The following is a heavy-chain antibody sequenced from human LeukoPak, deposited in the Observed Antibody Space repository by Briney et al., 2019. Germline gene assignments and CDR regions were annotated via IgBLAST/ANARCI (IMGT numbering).Heavy chain of an antibody. D-gene: IGHD6-13*01. V-gene: IGHV4-59*01. J-gene: IGHJ5*02. Sequence: NTSETLSLTCTVSGGSISSYYWSWIRQPPGKGLEWIGYIYYSGSTNYNPSLKSRVTISVDTSKNQFSLKLSSVTAADTAVYYCARGRYSSSCFGPWGQGTLVTVSS. CDR3: ARGRYSSSCFGP. CDR1: GGSISSYY. CDR2: IYYSGST.